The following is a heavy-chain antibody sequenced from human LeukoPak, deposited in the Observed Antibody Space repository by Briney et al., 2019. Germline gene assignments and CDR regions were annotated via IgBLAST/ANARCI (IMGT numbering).Heavy chain of an antibody. CDR1: GYTFTSYD. D-gene: IGHD3-10*01. V-gene: IGHV1-8*01. CDR2: MNPNSGNT. Sequence: ASVKVSCKASGYTFTSYDINWVRQATGQGREWMGWMNPNSGNTGYAQKFQARVTMTSNTSLSTAYMALSMLRSEDAAVDYCARGRDYYGWGSQKNDYWGQGNLVTVSS. J-gene: IGHJ4*02. CDR3: ARGRDYYGWGSQKNDY.